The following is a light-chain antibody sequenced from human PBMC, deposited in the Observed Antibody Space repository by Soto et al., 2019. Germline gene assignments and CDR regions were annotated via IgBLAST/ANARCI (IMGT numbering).Light chain of an antibody. J-gene: IGKJ1*01. CDR2: GAS. V-gene: IGKV3-20*01. CDR3: QQYGSLPRT. CDR1: QSVRSNF. Sequence: EIVLTQSPGTLSLSPGERATLSCRASQSVRSNFLGWYQQKPGQAPRLLLYGASFRATGIPDRFSGSGSGTDFTLTISRLEPEDFAVYYCQQYGSLPRTFGQGNKVEI.